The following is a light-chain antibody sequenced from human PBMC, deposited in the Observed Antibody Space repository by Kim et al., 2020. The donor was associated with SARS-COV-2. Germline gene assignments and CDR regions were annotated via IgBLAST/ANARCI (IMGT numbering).Light chain of an antibody. V-gene: IGLV2-14*04. CDR1: SSDVGGDNY. J-gene: IGLJ3*02. CDR3: SSYTSSSTWV. Sequence: STSRSCTGTSSDVGGDNYVSWYQQHPAKAPNLMIYYVSNQPSWGSTRFSGSKSGNTAALIIFGRQAEVEADYYCSSYTSSSTWVFGGGTKLTVL. CDR2: YVS.